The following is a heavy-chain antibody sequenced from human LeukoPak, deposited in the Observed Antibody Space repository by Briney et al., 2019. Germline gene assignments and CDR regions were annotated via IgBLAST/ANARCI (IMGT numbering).Heavy chain of an antibody. D-gene: IGHD3-3*01. V-gene: IGHV4-4*07. CDR1: GGSINSDY. CDR2: IYASGST. Sequence: SETLSLTCTVSGGSINSDYWSWIRQPAGKGLEWIGRIYASGSTNYNPSLKSRVTMSVDMSEKQFSLKLSSVTAADTAVYFCARDKRFLEWSRAFDIWGQGTKVTVSS. CDR3: ARDKRFLEWSRAFDI. J-gene: IGHJ3*02.